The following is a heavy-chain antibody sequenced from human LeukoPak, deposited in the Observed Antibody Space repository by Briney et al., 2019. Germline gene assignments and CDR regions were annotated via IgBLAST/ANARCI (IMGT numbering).Heavy chain of an antibody. CDR3: ARDLQSAAAGTFFDY. V-gene: IGHV3-21*01. CDR1: GFTFSSYS. Sequence: PGGSLRLSCAASGFTFSSYSMNWVRQAPGKGLEWVSSISSSSSYIYYADSVKGRFTISRDNAKNSLYLQMNSLRAEDTAVYYGARDLQSAAAGTFFDYWGQGTLVTVSS. D-gene: IGHD6-13*01. CDR2: ISSSSSYI. J-gene: IGHJ4*02.